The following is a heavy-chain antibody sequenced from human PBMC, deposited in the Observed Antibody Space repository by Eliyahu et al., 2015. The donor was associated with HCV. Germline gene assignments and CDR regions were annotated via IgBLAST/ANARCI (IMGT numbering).Heavy chain of an antibody. D-gene: IGHD3-22*01. CDR1: GFXFSDYY. J-gene: IGHJ5*01. Sequence: HVQLVESGGGLVKPGGSLRLSCAASGFXFSDYYMSWIRQAPGKGLEWISYISGSGGTIDSADSVRGRFTISRDNAKNSLYLLMNSLRAEDTAIYYCVREDRSGYFFDSWGQGTLVTVSS. CDR3: VREDRSGYFFDS. V-gene: IGHV3-11*01. CDR2: ISGSGGTI.